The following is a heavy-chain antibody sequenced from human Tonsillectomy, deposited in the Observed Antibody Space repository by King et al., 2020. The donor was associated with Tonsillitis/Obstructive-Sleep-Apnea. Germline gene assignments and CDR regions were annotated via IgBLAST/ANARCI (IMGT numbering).Heavy chain of an antibody. CDR1: GGSISNYY. CDR2: IYYSGST. V-gene: IGHV4-59*01. D-gene: IGHD5-24*01. Sequence: VQLQESGPGLVKPSETLSLTCSVSGGSISNYYWSWIRQPPGKGLEWIGFIYYSGSTNYNPSPENRVTISVDTSKNQFSLKLSSVTAADTAVYYCATDGWLQPVTGRWGYMDYWGKGTTVTVSS. J-gene: IGHJ6*03. CDR3: ATDGWLQPVTGRWGYMDY.